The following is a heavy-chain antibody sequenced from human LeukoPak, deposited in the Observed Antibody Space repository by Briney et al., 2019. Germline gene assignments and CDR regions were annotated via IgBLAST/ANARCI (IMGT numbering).Heavy chain of an antibody. J-gene: IGHJ5*01. D-gene: IGHD6-19*01. Sequence: PGGSLRLSCAASGFAFSFYAMSWLRQPPGKGLEWVSTINANSGTTSYAASVRGRFTISRDNSKNTLYLQVNSLRGDDTAVYYCAKPISGGLAVTADWFDPWGQGTLVVVSS. CDR2: INANSGTT. V-gene: IGHV3-23*01. CDR3: AKPISGGLAVTADWFDP. CDR1: GFAFSFYA.